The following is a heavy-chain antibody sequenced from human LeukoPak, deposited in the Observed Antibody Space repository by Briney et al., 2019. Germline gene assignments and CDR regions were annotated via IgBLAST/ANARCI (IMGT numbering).Heavy chain of an antibody. Sequence: PGRSLRLSCAASGFTFDDYAMHWVRQAPGKGLEWVSGISWNSGSIGYADSVKGRFTISRDNAKNSLYLQMNSLRAEDTAVYYCARDYYDSSGYYYYWGQGTLVTVSS. J-gene: IGHJ4*02. CDR3: ARDYYDSSGYYYY. D-gene: IGHD3-22*01. V-gene: IGHV3-9*01. CDR1: GFTFDDYA. CDR2: ISWNSGSI.